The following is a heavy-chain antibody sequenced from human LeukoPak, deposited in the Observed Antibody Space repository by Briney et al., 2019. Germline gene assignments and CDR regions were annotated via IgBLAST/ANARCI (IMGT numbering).Heavy chain of an antibody. CDR2: IYYSGST. Sequence: GSLRLSCAASGFTFSSYSMNWVRQAPGKGLEWIGSIYYSGSTYYNPSLKSRVTISVDTSKNQFSLKLSSVTAADTAVYYCARDPVNRFDYWGQGTLVTVSS. J-gene: IGHJ4*02. CDR3: ARDPVNRFDY. D-gene: IGHD4-23*01. V-gene: IGHV4-39*07. CDR1: GFTFSSYS.